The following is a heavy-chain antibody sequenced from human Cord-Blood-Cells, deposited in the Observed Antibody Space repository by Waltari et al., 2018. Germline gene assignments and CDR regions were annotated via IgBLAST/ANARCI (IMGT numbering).Heavy chain of an antibody. D-gene: IGHD2-15*01. J-gene: IGHJ4*02. CDR2: IKSKTDGGTT. Sequence: EVQLVESGGGLVKPGGSLRLPCAASGFTFSNTWMSWVRQAPGNGLEWVGRIKSKTDGGTTDYAAPVKGRFTISRDDSKNTLYLQMNSLKTEDTAVYYCTTDVVDCSGGSCYYFDYWGQGTLVTVSS. CDR3: TTDVVDCSGGSCYYFDY. CDR1: GFTFSNTW. V-gene: IGHV3-15*01.